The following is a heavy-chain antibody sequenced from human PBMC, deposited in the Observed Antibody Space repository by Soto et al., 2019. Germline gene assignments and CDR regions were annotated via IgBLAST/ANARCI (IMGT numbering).Heavy chain of an antibody. CDR2: IYYSGST. CDR3: ARIVRSKAAFNI. J-gene: IGHJ3*02. CDR1: GDSISSSDYY. Sequence: SETLSLTCAVSGDSISSSDYYWGWIRQPPGKGLEWMGNIYYSGSTYYNPSLKSRVTISVDTTKNQFSLKLISVTAADTALYYCARIVRSKAAFNIWGQGTMVTVSS. V-gene: IGHV4-39*01. D-gene: IGHD2-8*01.